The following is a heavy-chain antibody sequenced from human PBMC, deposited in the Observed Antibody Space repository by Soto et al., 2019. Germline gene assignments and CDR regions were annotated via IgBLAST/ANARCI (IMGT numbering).Heavy chain of an antibody. J-gene: IGHJ6*03. CDR3: ARGYGDYYYYMDV. Sequence: QVQLVQSGAEVKKPGSSVKVSYKASGGTFSSYTISWVRQAPGQGLEWMGRIIPILGIANYAQKFQGRVTITADKSTSTAYMELSSLRSEDTAVYYCARGYGDYYYYMDVWGKGTTVTVSS. CDR2: IIPILGIA. CDR1: GGTFSSYT. D-gene: IGHD4-17*01. V-gene: IGHV1-69*02.